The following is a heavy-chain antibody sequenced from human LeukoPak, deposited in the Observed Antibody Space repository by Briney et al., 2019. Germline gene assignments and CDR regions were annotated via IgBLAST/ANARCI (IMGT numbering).Heavy chain of an antibody. CDR3: AKDLTGIAGAIGLGY. J-gene: IGHJ4*02. CDR2: ISWNSGSI. CDR1: GFTFDDYA. Sequence: PGRSLRLSCAASGFTFDDYAMHWVRQAPGKGLEWVSGISWNSGSIGYADSVKGRFTISRDSAKNSLYLQTNSLRAEDTALYYCAKDLTGIAGAIGLGYWGQGTLVTVSS. D-gene: IGHD1-26*01. V-gene: IGHV3-9*01.